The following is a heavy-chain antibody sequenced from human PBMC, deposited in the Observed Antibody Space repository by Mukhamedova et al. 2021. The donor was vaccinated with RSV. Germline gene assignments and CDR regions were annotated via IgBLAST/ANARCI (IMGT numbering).Heavy chain of an antibody. CDR2: ISWNSGSI. V-gene: IGHV3-9*01. CDR3: AKSSGSNYYYYYMDV. Sequence: GLEWVSGISWNSGSIGYADSVKGRFTTSRDNAKNSLYLQMNSLRAEDTALYYCAKSSGSNYYYYYMDVWGQGTTVTVSS. J-gene: IGHJ6*03. D-gene: IGHD1-26*01.